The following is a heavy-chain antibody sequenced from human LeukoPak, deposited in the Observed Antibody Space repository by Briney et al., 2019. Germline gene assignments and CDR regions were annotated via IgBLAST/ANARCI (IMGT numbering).Heavy chain of an antibody. CDR2: IYTSGST. V-gene: IGHV4-4*07. J-gene: IGHJ5*02. CDR3: ARVGTNPSQNWFDP. CDR1: GGSISSYY. D-gene: IGHD2-8*01. Sequence: SETLSLTCTVSGGSISSYYWSWIRQPAGKGLEWIGRIYTSGSTNYNPSLKSRVTMSVDTSKNQFSLKLSSVTAADTAVYYCARVGTNPSQNWFDPWGQGTLVTVSS.